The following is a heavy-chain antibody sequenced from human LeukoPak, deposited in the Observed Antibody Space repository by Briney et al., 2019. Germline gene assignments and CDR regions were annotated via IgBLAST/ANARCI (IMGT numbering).Heavy chain of an antibody. J-gene: IGHJ4*02. CDR3: TREDY. Sequence: GASVKVSCKASGYTFTGRYIHWMRQAPGQGLEWMGWISPKGGDTQYAQKFQGRVTMTRDTSISTAYMEVNRLTSDDTAVYYCTREDYWGQGTLVTVSS. V-gene: IGHV1-2*02. CDR1: GYTFTGRY. CDR2: ISPKGGDT.